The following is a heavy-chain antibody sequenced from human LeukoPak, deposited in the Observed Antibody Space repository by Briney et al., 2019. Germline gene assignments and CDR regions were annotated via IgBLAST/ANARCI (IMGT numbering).Heavy chain of an antibody. CDR3: ARGTDSSSWPQADWFDP. Sequence: PSQTLSLTCTVSGGSISSGGYYWSWIRQHPGKGLEWIGYIYYSGSTYYNPSLKSRVTISVDTSKNQFSLKLSSVTAADTAVYYCARGTDSSSWPQADWFDPWGQGTLVTVSS. D-gene: IGHD6-13*01. V-gene: IGHV4-31*03. CDR2: IYYSGST. J-gene: IGHJ5*02. CDR1: GGSISSGGYY.